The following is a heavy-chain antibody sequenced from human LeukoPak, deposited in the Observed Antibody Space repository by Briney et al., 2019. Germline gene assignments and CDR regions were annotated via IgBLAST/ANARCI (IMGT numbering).Heavy chain of an antibody. CDR1: GGSISSGSYY. CDR3: ARDRSCSSTSCYANYYYYMDV. Sequence: SQTLSLTCTVSGGSISSGSYYWSWIRQPAGKGLEWIGRIYTSGSTNYNPSLKSRVTMSVDTSKNQFSLKLSSVTAADTAVYYCARDRSCSSTSCYANYYYYMDVWGRGTTVTISS. D-gene: IGHD2-2*01. CDR2: IYTSGST. V-gene: IGHV4-61*02. J-gene: IGHJ6*03.